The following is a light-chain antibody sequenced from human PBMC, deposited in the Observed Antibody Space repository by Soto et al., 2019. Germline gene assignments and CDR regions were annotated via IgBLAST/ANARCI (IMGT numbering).Light chain of an antibody. J-gene: IGLJ2*01. CDR1: SCNIGSNY. CDR3: AAWDDSLSGVV. Sequence: QSVLTQPPSASGTPGQRVTISCSGSSCNIGSNYVYWYQQLPGTVPQLLIYRNNERPSGVPDRFSGSKSGTSASLAISGLRSEDEADYYCAAWDDSLSGVVFGGGTKVTVL. CDR2: RNN. V-gene: IGLV1-47*01.